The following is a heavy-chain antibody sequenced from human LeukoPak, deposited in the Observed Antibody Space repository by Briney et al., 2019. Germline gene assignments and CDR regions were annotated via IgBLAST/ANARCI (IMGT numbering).Heavy chain of an antibody. J-gene: IGHJ4*02. V-gene: IGHV3-23*01. Sequence: PGGALRVSCAVSVITLSKYSMSWVRQAPGKGLEWVAGISGSGGGTNYADSVKGRFTISRDNPKNTLYLQMNSLRAEDTAVYFCAKRGVVIRVILVGFHKEAYYFDSWGQGALVTVSS. D-gene: IGHD3-10*01. CDR2: ISGSGGGT. CDR3: AKRGVVIRVILVGFHKEAYYFDS. CDR1: VITLSKYS.